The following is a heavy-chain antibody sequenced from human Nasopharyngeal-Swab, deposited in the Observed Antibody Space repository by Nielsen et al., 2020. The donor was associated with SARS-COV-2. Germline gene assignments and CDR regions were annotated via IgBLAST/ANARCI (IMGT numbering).Heavy chain of an antibody. V-gene: IGHV4-34*01. D-gene: IGHD2/OR15-2a*01. CDR3: ARQLSGDYQAYFDF. CDR1: GGSFSGYY. J-gene: IGHJ4*02. CDR2: INHSGST. Sequence: SETLSLTCAVYGGSFSGYYWSWIRQPPGKGLEWIGEINHSGSTNYNPSLKSRVTISVDTSKNQFSLKLNSMTAADTAVYYCARQLSGDYQAYFDFWGQGSLAAVSS.